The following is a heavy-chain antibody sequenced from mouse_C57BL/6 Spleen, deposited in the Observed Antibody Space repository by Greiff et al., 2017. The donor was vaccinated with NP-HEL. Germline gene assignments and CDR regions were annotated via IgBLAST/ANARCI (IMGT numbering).Heavy chain of an antibody. J-gene: IGHJ2*01. D-gene: IGHD2-4*01. Sequence: EVKLMESGGGLVKPGGSLKLSCAASGFTFSSYAMSWVRQTPEKRLEWVATISYGGSYTDYPDNVKGRFTISRDNAKNNLYLQMSHLKSEDTAMYYCARQGGLRGNYFDYWGQGTTLTVSS. CDR3: ARQGGLRGNYFDY. V-gene: IGHV5-4*03. CDR2: ISYGGSYT. CDR1: GFTFSSYA.